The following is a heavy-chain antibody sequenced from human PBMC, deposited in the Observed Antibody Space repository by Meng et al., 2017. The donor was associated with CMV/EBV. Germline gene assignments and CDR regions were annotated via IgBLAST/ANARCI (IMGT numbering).Heavy chain of an antibody. D-gene: IGHD3-3*01. CDR2: INPNSGGT. CDR1: GYTFTGYY. Sequence: ASVQVSCKASGYTFTGYYMYWVRQAPGQGLEWMGWINPNSGGTKYAQKFQGRVTMTRDTSISKAYMEVSRLRSDDTAVYYCARDLEVAGYYYYGMDVWGQGTTVTVSS. CDR3: ARDLEVAGYYYYGMDV. V-gene: IGHV1-2*02. J-gene: IGHJ6*02.